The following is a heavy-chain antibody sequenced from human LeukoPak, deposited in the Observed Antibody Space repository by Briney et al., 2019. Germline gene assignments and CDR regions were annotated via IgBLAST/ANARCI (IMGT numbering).Heavy chain of an antibody. CDR2: ISSSGSTI. D-gene: IGHD6-6*01. V-gene: IGHV3-11*01. Sequence: GSLRLSCAASGFTFSDYYMSWIRQAPGKGLEWVSYISSSGSTIYYADSVKGRFTISRDNAKNSLYLQMNSLRAEDTAVYYCARDGVAAHPPYNWFDPWGQGTLVTVSS. CDR3: ARDGVAAHPPYNWFDP. J-gene: IGHJ5*02. CDR1: GFTFSDYY.